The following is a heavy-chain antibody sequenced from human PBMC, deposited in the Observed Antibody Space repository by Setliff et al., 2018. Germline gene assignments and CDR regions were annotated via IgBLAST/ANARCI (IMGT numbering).Heavy chain of an antibody. CDR1: AFTFKNYW. Sequence: QPGGSLRLSCAASAFTFKNYWMSWVRQAPGKGLEWVANIKGDGSEKFYLDSVKGRFTISRDNAKNSLYLQMNSLRAEDTAVYYCARDHISRYYDSGAHAFDIWGQGTMVTVSS. D-gene: IGHD3-22*01. V-gene: IGHV3-7*03. CDR3: ARDHISRYYDSGAHAFDI. CDR2: IKGDGSEK. J-gene: IGHJ3*02.